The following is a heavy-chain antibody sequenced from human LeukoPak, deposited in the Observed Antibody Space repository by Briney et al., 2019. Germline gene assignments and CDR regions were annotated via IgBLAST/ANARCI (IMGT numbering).Heavy chain of an antibody. Sequence: GGSLRLSCAASGFTFSSYAITWVRQAPGKGPEWVSGISGSGSNTYYADSVKGRFTVSGDDSKNTLYLQMNSLRAEDTAVYYCAKDGGLWVSAHWGDSWGRGTLVTVSS. D-gene: IGHD7-27*01. V-gene: IGHV3-23*01. CDR1: GFTFSSYA. CDR3: AKDGGLWVSAHWGDS. CDR2: ISGSGSNT. J-gene: IGHJ4*02.